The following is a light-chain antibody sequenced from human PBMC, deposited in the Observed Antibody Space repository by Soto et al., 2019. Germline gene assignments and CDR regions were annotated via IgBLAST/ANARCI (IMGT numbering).Light chain of an antibody. CDR1: SSDVGSYNL. V-gene: IGLV2-23*01. J-gene: IGLJ1*01. Sequence: QSALTQPASVAGSPGQSITISCTGTSSDVGSYNLVSWYQQHPGKAPKLMIYEGSKRPSGVSNRFSGSKSGNTASLTISGRQAEDEAVYYCCSYAGSSTYVFGTGTRSPS. CDR3: CSYAGSSTYV. CDR2: EGS.